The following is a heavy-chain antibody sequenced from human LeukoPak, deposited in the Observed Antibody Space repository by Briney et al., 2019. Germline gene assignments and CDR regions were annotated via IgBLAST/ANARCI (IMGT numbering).Heavy chain of an antibody. V-gene: IGHV3-7*03. J-gene: IGHJ4*02. Sequence: GGSLRLSCAASGFSLSAYWMTWVRQAPGKGLEWVANINRDGSQRNHVDSVKGRFTISRDNAKNSLYLQMDSLTAEDTAVYYCARDSTYSSGSRFYDRFDYWGQGTLVTVSS. D-gene: IGHD2-15*01. CDR2: INRDGSQR. CDR1: GFSLSAYW. CDR3: ARDSTYSSGSRFYDRFDY.